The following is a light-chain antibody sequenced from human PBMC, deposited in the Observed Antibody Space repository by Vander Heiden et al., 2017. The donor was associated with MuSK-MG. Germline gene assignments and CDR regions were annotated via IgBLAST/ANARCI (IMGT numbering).Light chain of an antibody. CDR3: QKYGSSPST. CDR1: QSLSSNT. J-gene: IGKJ2*01. CDR2: GAS. V-gene: IGKV3-20*01. Sequence: EIVLPQSPGTLSLSPGERATLSCRASQSLSSNTLAWYQQKPGQAPRLLIYGASIRATGIPDRFIASGSGTDFILTISRLEPEDFAVYYCQKYGSSPSTFGQGTKLEIK.